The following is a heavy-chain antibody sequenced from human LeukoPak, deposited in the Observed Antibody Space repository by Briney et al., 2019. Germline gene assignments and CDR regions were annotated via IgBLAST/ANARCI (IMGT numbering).Heavy chain of an antibody. V-gene: IGHV3-53*01. CDR2: IYSDDNT. CDR1: GFTVSGNY. J-gene: IGHJ4*02. Sequence: GGSLRLSCAASGFTVSGNYMSWVRQPPGKGLEWVSVIYSDDNTYYADSVKGRFTISRDNSKNTLYLQMNSLRAEDTAVYYCAKWARGAGGTPTQNNDYWGQGTLVTVSS. D-gene: IGHD1-26*01. CDR3: AKWARGAGGTPTQNNDY.